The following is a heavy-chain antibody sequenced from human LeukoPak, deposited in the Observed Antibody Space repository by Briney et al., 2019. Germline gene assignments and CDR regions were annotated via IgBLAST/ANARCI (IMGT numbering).Heavy chain of an antibody. J-gene: IGHJ5*02. CDR1: GYTFTSYG. V-gene: IGHV1-18*01. CDR2: ITDYNRNT. CDR3: ARDTRYSSAWYDN. D-gene: IGHD2-15*01. Sequence: ASVKVSCKASGYTFTSYGISWVRQAPGQGLEWMGWITDYNRNTYYAQKFQGRVTMTIDTSTSTAYMELRSLRSDDTGVYYCARDTRYSSAWYDNWGQGTLVTVSS.